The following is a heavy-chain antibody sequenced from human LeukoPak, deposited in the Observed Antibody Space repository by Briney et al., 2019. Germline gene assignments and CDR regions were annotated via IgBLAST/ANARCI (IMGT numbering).Heavy chain of an antibody. V-gene: IGHV1-2*02. D-gene: IGHD1-26*01. CDR1: GYTFTDYY. CDR2: INPNTGGT. J-gene: IGHJ4*01. Sequence: ASVKVSCKASGYTFTDYYFHWVRQVPGQGPECLGWINPNTGGTNYPQKFQGRVTMTRDTAIGTAYMELTSLRSDDTAVYYCARDLGATTGAPWYYFDNWGQGTLVTVPS. CDR3: ARDLGATTGAPWYYFDN.